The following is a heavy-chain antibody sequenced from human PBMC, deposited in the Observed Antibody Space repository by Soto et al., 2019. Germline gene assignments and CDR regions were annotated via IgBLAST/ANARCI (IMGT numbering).Heavy chain of an antibody. D-gene: IGHD5-12*01. V-gene: IGHV3-30-3*01. Sequence: GGSLRLSCAASGFTFSSYAMHWVRQAPGKGLEWVAVISYDGSNKYYADSVKGRFTISRGNSKNTLYLQMNSLRAEDTAVYYCARTAVEMATIWVGDAFDIWGQGTMVTVSS. CDR2: ISYDGSNK. J-gene: IGHJ3*02. CDR3: ARTAVEMATIWVGDAFDI. CDR1: GFTFSSYA.